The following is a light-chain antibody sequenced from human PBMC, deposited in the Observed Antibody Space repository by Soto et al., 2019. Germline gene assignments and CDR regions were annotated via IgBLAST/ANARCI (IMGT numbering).Light chain of an antibody. CDR3: QQSTTSIT. CDR2: DAS. V-gene: IGKV3-11*01. J-gene: IGKJ5*01. CDR1: QSVSRY. Sequence: EIVFTHSPVTLSFSPVERATLSCRASQSVSRYLAWYQQKPGQAPRLLIYDASNRATGIPARFSGSGSGTDFTLTISSLETEDFAVYYCQQSTTSITFGQGTRLEIK.